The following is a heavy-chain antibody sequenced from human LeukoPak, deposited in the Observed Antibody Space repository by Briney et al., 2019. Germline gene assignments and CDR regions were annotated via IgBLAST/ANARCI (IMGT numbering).Heavy chain of an antibody. CDR1: GYTFTGYY. V-gene: IGHV1-2*02. J-gene: IGHJ4*02. CDR2: INPNSGGT. CDR3: ARGGSSWEYYFDY. Sequence: SVKVSCKASGYTFTGYYMHCVRQAPGQWLEWIGWINPNSGGTNYAQKFQGRVTMTRDTSISTAYMELSRLRSDDTAVYYCARGGSSWEYYFDYWGQGTLVTVSS. D-gene: IGHD6-13*01.